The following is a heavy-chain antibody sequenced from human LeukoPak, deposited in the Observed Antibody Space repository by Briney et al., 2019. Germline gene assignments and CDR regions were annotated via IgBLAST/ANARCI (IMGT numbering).Heavy chain of an antibody. J-gene: IGHJ4*02. CDR2: IYSGGST. CDR1: GFTVSTNY. Sequence: GGSLRLSCAASGFTVSTNYMSWVRQAPGKGLEWVSGIYSGGSTYYADFVKGRFTISRDNSKNTLYLQMNTLRAEDTAVYYCASRAYYDSSGLDYWGQGILVTVSS. CDR3: ASRAYYDSSGLDY. V-gene: IGHV3-66*01. D-gene: IGHD3-22*01.